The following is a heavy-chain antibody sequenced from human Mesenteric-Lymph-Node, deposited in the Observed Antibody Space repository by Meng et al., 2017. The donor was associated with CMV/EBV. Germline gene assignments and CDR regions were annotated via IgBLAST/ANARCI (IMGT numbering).Heavy chain of an antibody. CDR2: INHSGST. D-gene: IGHD3-9*01. CDR1: GGSFSCYY. J-gene: IGHJ4*02. Sequence: PFKHGGEGLFKRSETMFFTWAGYGGSFSCYYWNWIRQSPEKGLEWIGEINHSGSTTYNPSFTSRIIISVDTSTNQISLNMSSVTAADTAVYYCARGSSYDILTGYFDYWGQGALVTVSS. CDR3: ARGSSYDILTGYFDY. V-gene: IGHV4-34*01.